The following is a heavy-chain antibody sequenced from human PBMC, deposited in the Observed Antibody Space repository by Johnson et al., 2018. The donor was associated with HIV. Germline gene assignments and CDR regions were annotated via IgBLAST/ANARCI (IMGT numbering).Heavy chain of an antibody. V-gene: IGHV3-66*03. CDR1: GFTVSSNY. Sequence: VQLVESGGGLIQPGGSLRLSCAASGFTVSSNYMSWVRQAPGKGLEWVSVIYSGGSTGYADSVKGRFTISRDNSKNTLYLQMNSLRAEDTAVYYCAKEERATMIVQTNDAFDIWGQGTMVTVSS. CDR2: IYSGGST. CDR3: AKEERATMIVQTNDAFDI. J-gene: IGHJ3*02. D-gene: IGHD3-22*01.